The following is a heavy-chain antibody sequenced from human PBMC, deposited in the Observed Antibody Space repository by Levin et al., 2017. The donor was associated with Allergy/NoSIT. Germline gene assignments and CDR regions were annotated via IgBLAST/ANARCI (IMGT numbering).Heavy chain of an antibody. D-gene: IGHD2-2*02. CDR1: GGTFSSYA. V-gene: IGHV1-69*13. CDR2: IIPIFGTA. CDR3: ARSPAAYCSSTSCYKNYYYGMDV. Sequence: SVKVSCKASGGTFSSYAISWVRQAPGQGLEWMGGIIPIFGTANYAQKFQGRVTITADESTSTAYMELSSLRSEDTAVYYCARSPAAYCSSTSCYKNYYYGMDVWGQGTTVTVSS. J-gene: IGHJ6*02.